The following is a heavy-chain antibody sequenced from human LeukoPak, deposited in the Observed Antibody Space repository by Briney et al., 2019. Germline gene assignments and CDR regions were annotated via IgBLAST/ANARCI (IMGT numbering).Heavy chain of an antibody. CDR1: GFTFSSYG. CDR2: SSGSGGST. J-gene: IGHJ6*03. CDR3: AKDGYSSSWYGSNYYYYMDV. V-gene: IGHV3-23*01. D-gene: IGHD6-13*01. Sequence: GGSLRLSCAASGFTFSSYGMSWVRQAPGKGLEWVSASSGSGGSTYYADSVKGRFTISRDNSKNTLYLQMNSLRAEDTAVYYCAKDGYSSSWYGSNYYYYMDVWGKGTTVTISS.